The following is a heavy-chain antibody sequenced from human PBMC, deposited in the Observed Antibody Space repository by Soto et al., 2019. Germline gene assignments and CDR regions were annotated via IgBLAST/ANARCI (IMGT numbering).Heavy chain of an antibody. J-gene: IGHJ4*02. CDR3: ARDRRGYLDY. Sequence: SETLSLTCTVSGGSLSRGDYFWSWIRPPPGKGLELIGYIYYSGSTYYNPSLKSRVTISVDTSKNQFSLKLSSVTAADTAVYYCARDRRGYLDYWGQGTLVTVSS. CDR1: GGSLSRGDYF. V-gene: IGHV4-30-4*01. CDR2: IYYSGST. D-gene: IGHD3-10*01.